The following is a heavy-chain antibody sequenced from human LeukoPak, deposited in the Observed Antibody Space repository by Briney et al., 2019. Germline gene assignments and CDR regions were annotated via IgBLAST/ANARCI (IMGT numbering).Heavy chain of an antibody. CDR3: ARCKLAGSYGYYFDY. J-gene: IGHJ4*02. D-gene: IGHD5-18*01. CDR1: GGSISSGDYY. V-gene: IGHV4-30-4*01. CDR2: IYYSGNT. Sequence: PSETLSLTCTVSGGSISSGDYYWSWFRQPPGKGLEWIGYIYYSGNTYYNPSLKSRVTISVDTSKNQFSLKLNSVTAADTAVYYCARCKLAGSYGYYFDYWGQGTLVTVSS.